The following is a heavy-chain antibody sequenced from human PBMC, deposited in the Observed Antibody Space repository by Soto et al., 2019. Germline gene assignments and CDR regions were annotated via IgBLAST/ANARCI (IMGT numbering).Heavy chain of an antibody. D-gene: IGHD4-17*01. J-gene: IGHJ5*02. CDR1: GGSISSGGYY. Sequence: QVQLQESGPGLVKPSQTLSLTCTVSGGSISSGGYYWSWIRQHPGKVLEWIGYIYDSGRTYYNPSPKSRVTISVDSSKTQFSRKLSSVTAAATAVYYCARVAYGSDWFDPWGQGTLVTVSS. CDR3: ARVAYGSDWFDP. V-gene: IGHV4-31*03. CDR2: IYDSGRT.